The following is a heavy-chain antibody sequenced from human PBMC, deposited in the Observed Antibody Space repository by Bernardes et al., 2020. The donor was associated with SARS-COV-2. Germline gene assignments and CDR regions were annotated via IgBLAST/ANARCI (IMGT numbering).Heavy chain of an antibody. CDR3: ARQVGGDGYNQYYYFDY. J-gene: IGHJ4*02. CDR1: GYTFTGYY. V-gene: IGHV1-2*04. D-gene: IGHD1-26*01. Sequence: ASVKVSCKASGYTFTGYYIHWLRQAPGQGLEWMGWINPISGATHYPQKSQDWVTMTRDTSISTTYVELSRLRSDDTAVYYCARQVGGDGYNQYYYFDYWGQGTLVTVSS. CDR2: INPISGAT.